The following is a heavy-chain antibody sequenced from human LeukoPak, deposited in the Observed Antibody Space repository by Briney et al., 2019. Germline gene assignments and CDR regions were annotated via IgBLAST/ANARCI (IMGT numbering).Heavy chain of an antibody. J-gene: IGHJ5*02. V-gene: IGHV1-2*02. CDR2: INPNSGGT. Sequence: ASVKVSCKASGYTFTSYYMHWVRQAPGQGLEWMGWINPNSGGTNYAQKFQGRVTMTRDTSISTAYMELSRLRSDDTAVYYCARDGGSGSYNWFDPWGQGTLVTVSS. D-gene: IGHD3-10*01. CDR1: GYTFTSYY. CDR3: ARDGGSGSYNWFDP.